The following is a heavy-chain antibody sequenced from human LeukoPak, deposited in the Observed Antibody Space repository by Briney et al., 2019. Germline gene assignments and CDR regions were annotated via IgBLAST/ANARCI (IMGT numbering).Heavy chain of an antibody. CDR3: ATSSGNYDSSGYSYAFDI. CDR2: FDPEDGET. D-gene: IGHD3-22*01. V-gene: IGHV1-24*01. Sequence: ASVKDSCKVSGYTLTELSMHWVRQAPGKGLEWMGGFDPEDGETIYAQKFQGRVTMTEDTSTDTAYMELSSLRSEDTAVYYCATSSGNYDSSGYSYAFDIWGEGTMVTVSS. CDR1: GYTLTELS. J-gene: IGHJ3*02.